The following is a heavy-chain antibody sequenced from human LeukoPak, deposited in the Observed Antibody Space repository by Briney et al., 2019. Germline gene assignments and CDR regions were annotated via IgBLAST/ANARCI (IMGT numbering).Heavy chain of an antibody. V-gene: IGHV4-59*01. D-gene: IGHD6-13*01. CDR3: ARSMAAAGTQNLDY. J-gene: IGHJ4*02. CDR2: IYYSGST. Sequence: PSETLSLTCTVSGGSISSYYWSWIRQPPGKGLEWIGYIYYSGSTNYNPSLKNRVTISVDTSKNQFSLKLSSVTAADTAVYYCARSMAAAGTQNLDYWGQGTLVTVSS. CDR1: GGSISSYY.